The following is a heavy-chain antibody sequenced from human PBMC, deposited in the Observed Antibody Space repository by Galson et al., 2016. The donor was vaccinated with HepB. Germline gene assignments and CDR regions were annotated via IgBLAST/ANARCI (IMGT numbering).Heavy chain of an antibody. CDR3: ARVLSYSTSWYYFDY. CDR1: GFTFRSYW. V-gene: IGHV3-7*03. D-gene: IGHD6-13*01. Sequence: SLRLSCAASGFTFRSYWMSWVRQAPGKGLEWVANINQDGSEKYYVDSVKGRFTISRDNAKNSLYLQMNSLRAEDTAVYYCARVLSYSTSWYYFDYWGQGTLVTVSS. J-gene: IGHJ4*02. CDR2: INQDGSEK.